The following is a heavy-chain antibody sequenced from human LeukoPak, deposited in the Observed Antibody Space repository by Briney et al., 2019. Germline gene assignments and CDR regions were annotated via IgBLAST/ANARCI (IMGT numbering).Heavy chain of an antibody. Sequence: SVTLTLPCAVCGGSFRGYYWSWLRQPPGKGLEWIGEINHSGSTNYNPSLKSRVTISVDTSKNQFSLKLSSVTAADTAVYYCARYSLVTARGSLFQHWGQGTLVTVSS. V-gene: IGHV4-34*01. D-gene: IGHD2-21*02. CDR3: ARYSLVTARGSLFQH. CDR1: GGSFRGYY. J-gene: IGHJ1*01. CDR2: INHSGST.